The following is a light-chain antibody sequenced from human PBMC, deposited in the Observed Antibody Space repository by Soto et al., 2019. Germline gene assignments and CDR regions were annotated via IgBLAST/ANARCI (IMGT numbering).Light chain of an antibody. CDR2: GNS. Sequence: QSVLTQPPSVSGAPGQRVTISCTGSSSNIGAGYDVHWYQQLPGTAPKLLIYGNSNRPSGVPDRFSGSKSGTSASLAITGLQAEDEADYYCQSYHSSLSGWVFGGGIKVTVL. CDR3: QSYHSSLSGWV. J-gene: IGLJ2*01. V-gene: IGLV1-40*01. CDR1: SSNIGAGYD.